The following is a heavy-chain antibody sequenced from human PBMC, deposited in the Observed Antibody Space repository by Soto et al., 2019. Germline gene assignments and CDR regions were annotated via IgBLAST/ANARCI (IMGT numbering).Heavy chain of an antibody. Sequence: EVQLVESGGGLVQPGGSLRLSCAASGFTFSSYWMSWVRQALGKGLEWVANIKQDGSEKYYVDSVKGRFTISRDNAKNSLYLQMNSLRAEDTAVYYCARDIPYCSGGSCYSEFDYWGQGTLVTVSS. V-gene: IGHV3-7*03. J-gene: IGHJ4*02. CDR3: ARDIPYCSGGSCYSEFDY. CDR2: IKQDGSEK. D-gene: IGHD2-15*01. CDR1: GFTFSSYW.